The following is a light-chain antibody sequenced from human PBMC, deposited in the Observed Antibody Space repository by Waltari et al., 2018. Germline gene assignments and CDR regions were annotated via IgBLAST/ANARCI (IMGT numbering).Light chain of an antibody. V-gene: IGKV3-11*01. J-gene: IGKJ4*01. CDR1: PSISTY. CDR3: QQHSDWPRA. CDR2: DAS. Sequence: EIVSTQSLATLSLSPGQRATLSGRPSPSISTYLAWYQQRLGQAPSRLIYDASNRASGIPATVSGSGSGTDFSLTINGLGPEDFAVYYCQQHSDWPRAFGGSTKV.